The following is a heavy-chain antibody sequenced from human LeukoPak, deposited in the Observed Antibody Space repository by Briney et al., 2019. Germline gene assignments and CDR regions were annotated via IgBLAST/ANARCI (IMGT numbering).Heavy chain of an antibody. CDR2: IYHSGST. J-gene: IGHJ4*02. V-gene: IGHV4-4*02. D-gene: IGHD2-15*01. CDR3: AREAPHFYCSGGSC. Sequence: SETLSLTCAVSGGSGGSISSSNYWSWVRQPPGKGLEWIGEIYHSGSTNYNPSLKSRVTISVDTSKNQFSLKLSSVTAADTAVYYCAREAPHFYCSGGSCWGQGTLVTVSS. CDR1: GGSGGSISSSNY.